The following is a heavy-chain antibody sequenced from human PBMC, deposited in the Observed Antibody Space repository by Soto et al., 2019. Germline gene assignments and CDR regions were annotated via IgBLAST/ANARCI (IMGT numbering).Heavy chain of an antibody. CDR2: ISAYNGNT. J-gene: IGHJ4*02. D-gene: IGHD3-22*01. CDR1: GYTFTSYG. CDR3: ARHSKTYYYDSSGYYFFYY. Sequence: QVQLVQSGAEVKKPGASVKVSCKASGYTFTSYGISWVRQAPGQGLEWMGWISAYNGNTNYAQKLQGRVTMTTDTSTSTAYMELRSLRSVDTAVYYCARHSKTYYYDSSGYYFFYYWGQGTLVTVSS. V-gene: IGHV1-18*04.